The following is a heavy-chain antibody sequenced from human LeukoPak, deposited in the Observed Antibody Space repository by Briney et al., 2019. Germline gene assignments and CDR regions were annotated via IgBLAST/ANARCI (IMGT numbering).Heavy chain of an antibody. D-gene: IGHD2-2*01. J-gene: IGHJ4*02. Sequence: SETLSLTCTVSNGSISSYYWSWIRQPPGKGLEWIGYIYYSGSTNYNPSLKSRVTISVDTSKNQFSLKLSSVTAADTAVYYCAKGYCSSASCYDDRGVFDYWGQGTLVTVSS. CDR1: NGSISSYY. CDR3: AKGYCSSASCYDDRGVFDY. CDR2: IYYSGST. V-gene: IGHV4-59*08.